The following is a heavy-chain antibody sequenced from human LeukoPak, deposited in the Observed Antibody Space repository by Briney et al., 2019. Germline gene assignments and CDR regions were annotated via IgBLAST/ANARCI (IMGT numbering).Heavy chain of an antibody. V-gene: IGHV4-39*01. CDR1: GGSISSSSYY. Sequence: PSETLSLSCNVSGGSISSSSYYWGWIRQPPGKGLEGLGSIYYSGSSYYNPSLKSRVTISVDTSKNQFSLKLSSVTAADTAVYYCARGSAGYYYYYMDVWGKGTTVTVSS. CDR2: IYYSGSS. J-gene: IGHJ6*03. CDR3: ARGSAGYYYYYMDV.